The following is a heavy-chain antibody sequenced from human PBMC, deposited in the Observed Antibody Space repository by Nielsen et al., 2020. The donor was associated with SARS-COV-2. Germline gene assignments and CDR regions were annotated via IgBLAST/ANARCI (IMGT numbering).Heavy chain of an antibody. CDR2: ISYDGSNK. CDR3: AKDMAYYDILTGYYPYYYYGMDV. Sequence: GESLKISCAASGFTFSSYGMHWVRQAPGKGLEWVAVISYDGSNKYYADSVKGRFTISRDNSKNTLYLQMNSLRAEDTAVYYCAKDMAYYDILTGYYPYYYYGMDVWGQGTTVTVSS. CDR1: GFTFSSYG. D-gene: IGHD3-9*01. V-gene: IGHV3-30*18. J-gene: IGHJ6*02.